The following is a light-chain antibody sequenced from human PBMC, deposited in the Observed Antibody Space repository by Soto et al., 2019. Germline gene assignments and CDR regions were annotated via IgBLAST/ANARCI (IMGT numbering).Light chain of an antibody. Sequence: EIVLMQSPATLSLSPGERATLSCRASQSVSSYLAWYQQKPGQAPRLLIYDASNRATGIPARFSGSGSGTDVSLTISSLEPGDFAVYYCQQRRLWPFTFGPGTKVDIK. J-gene: IGKJ3*01. CDR2: DAS. V-gene: IGKV3-11*01. CDR3: QQRRLWPFT. CDR1: QSVSSY.